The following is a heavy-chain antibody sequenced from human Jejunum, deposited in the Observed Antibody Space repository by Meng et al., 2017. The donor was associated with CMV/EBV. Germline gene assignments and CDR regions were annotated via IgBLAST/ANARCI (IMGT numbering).Heavy chain of an antibody. V-gene: IGHV3-23*01. D-gene: IGHD3/OR15-3a*01. CDR1: RFTFRSYA. J-gene: IGHJ4*02. CDR3: ARGAPWTDYDY. CDR2: IGASGGST. Sequence: CADPRFTFRSYAMSWVRQTPGKELEWVSGIGASGGSTYYADSVKGRFTISRDNINNILYLQMHSLRADDTAVYYCARGAPWTDYDYWGQGTLVTVSS.